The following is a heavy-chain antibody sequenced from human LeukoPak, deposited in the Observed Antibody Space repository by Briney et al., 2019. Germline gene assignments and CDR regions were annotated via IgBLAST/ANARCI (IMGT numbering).Heavy chain of an antibody. Sequence: ASVKVSCKASGYTFTGYYMHWVRQAPGQGLEWMGWINPNIGDTNYAQKFQGRVTMTRDTSISTAYMELSRLRFDDTAVYYCARINSSGWYDFWGQGTLVTVSS. J-gene: IGHJ4*02. CDR1: GYTFTGYY. D-gene: IGHD6-13*01. CDR3: ARINSSGWYDF. CDR2: INPNIGDT. V-gene: IGHV1-2*02.